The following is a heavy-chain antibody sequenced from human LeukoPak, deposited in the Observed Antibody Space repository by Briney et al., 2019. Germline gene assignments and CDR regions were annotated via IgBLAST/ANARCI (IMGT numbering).Heavy chain of an antibody. CDR3: AFGSGREGYMDV. CDR2: INTDGSDT. J-gene: IGHJ6*03. Sequence: GGSLRLSCAASGFTFSSYWMHWVRQAPGKGLVWVSRINTDGSDTTYADSVKGRFTISRDNAKNTLYLQMNSLRAGDTAVYYCAFGSGREGYMDVWGKGTTVTVSS. V-gene: IGHV3-74*03. CDR1: GFTFSSYW. D-gene: IGHD3-10*01.